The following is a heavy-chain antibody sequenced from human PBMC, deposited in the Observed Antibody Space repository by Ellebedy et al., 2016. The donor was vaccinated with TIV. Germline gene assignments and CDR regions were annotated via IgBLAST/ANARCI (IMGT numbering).Heavy chain of an antibody. Sequence: MPSETLSLTCAVSGDSISSSNWWNWVRQTPGKGLEWIGEIYQSGSTNYNPSLKSRVTISVDKSKNQFSLKLPSVTAADTAVYYCGKGGAWDLDDWGQGTLVTVSS. J-gene: IGHJ4*02. CDR2: IYQSGST. CDR1: GDSISSSNW. CDR3: GKGGAWDLDD. V-gene: IGHV4-4*02. D-gene: IGHD1-26*01.